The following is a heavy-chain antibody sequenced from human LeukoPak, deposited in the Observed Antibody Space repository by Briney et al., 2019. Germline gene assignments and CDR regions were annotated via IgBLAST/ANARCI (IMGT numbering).Heavy chain of an antibody. CDR3: ARGFTTGGLRY. J-gene: IGHJ4*02. V-gene: IGHV4-59*01. CDR2: IYYSGST. Sequence: SETLSLTCTVSGGSISGYYWSWIRQPPGKGLEWIGYIYYSGSTNYNPSLKSRVTISVDTSKNQFSLKLSSVTAADTAVYYCARGFTTGGLRYWGQGTLVTVSS. D-gene: IGHD3-22*01. CDR1: GGSISGYY.